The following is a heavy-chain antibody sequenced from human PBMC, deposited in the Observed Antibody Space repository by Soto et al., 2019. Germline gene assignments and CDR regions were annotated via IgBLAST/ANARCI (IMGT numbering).Heavy chain of an antibody. CDR3: ARAAQPMDYYYGMDV. J-gene: IGHJ6*02. CDR2: IIPIFGTA. V-gene: IGHV1-69*12. Sequence: QVQLVQSGAEVKKPGSSVKVSCKASGGTFSSYGISWVRQAPGQGLEWMGGIIPIFGTANYAQKFQGRVTITADESTSTDYMELSSLRSEDTAVYYCARAAQPMDYYYGMDVWGQGTTVTVSS. CDR1: GGTFSSYG.